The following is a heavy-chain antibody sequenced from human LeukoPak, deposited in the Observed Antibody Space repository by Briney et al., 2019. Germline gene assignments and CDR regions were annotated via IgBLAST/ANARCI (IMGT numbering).Heavy chain of an antibody. J-gene: IGHJ4*02. CDR1: GFTFSNYG. Sequence: PGGSLRLSCAASGFTFSNYGMHWVRQAPGKGLEWVSFISYDGSNKYYADSVKGRFTISRDNSKNTLYLQMISLRTEDTAVYYCAKDPRRYSRTGGCFDYWGQGTLVTVSS. CDR2: ISYDGSNK. D-gene: IGHD6-13*01. CDR3: AKDPRRYSRTGGCFDY. V-gene: IGHV3-30*18.